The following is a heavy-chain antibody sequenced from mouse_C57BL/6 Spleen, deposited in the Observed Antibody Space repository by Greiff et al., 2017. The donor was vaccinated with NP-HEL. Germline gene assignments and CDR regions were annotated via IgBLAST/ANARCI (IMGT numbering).Heavy chain of an antibody. J-gene: IGHJ1*03. CDR2: ISNLAYSI. CDR1: GFTFSDYG. CDR3: ARRGPGNWYFDV. D-gene: IGHD4-1*01. Sequence: EVKLVESGGGLVQPGGSLKLSCAASGFTFSDYGMAWVRQAPRKGPEWVAFISNLAYSIYYADTVTGRFTISRENAKNTLYLEMSSLRSEDTAMYYCARRGPGNWYFDVWGTGTTVTVSS. V-gene: IGHV5-15*04.